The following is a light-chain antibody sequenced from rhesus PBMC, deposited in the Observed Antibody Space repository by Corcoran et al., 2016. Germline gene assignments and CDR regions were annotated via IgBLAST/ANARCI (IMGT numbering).Light chain of an antibody. V-gene: IGKV2-104*02. J-gene: IGKJ4*01. CDR3: MQNLAFPLT. CDR1: QSLLDSEAGNTY. Sequence: DIVMTQTPLSLPVTPGEPASISCRSSQSLLDSEAGNTYLDWYLQKPGQSPQLLIYEVSNRASGVPDRVSGSGSYTDCTLKISKVEAGDVGVYYCMQNLAFPLTFGGGTKVEIK. CDR2: EVS.